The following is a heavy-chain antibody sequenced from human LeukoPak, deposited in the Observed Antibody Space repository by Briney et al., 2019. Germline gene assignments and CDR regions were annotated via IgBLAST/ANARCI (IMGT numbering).Heavy chain of an antibody. V-gene: IGHV3-74*01. CDR2: INSDGSGT. D-gene: IGHD1-26*01. CDR3: ARDLLVGANNYYYYGMDV. CDR1: GFTFSSYW. Sequence: GGSLRLSCAASGFTFSSYWMHWVRQAPGKGLVWVSRINSDGSGTSYADSVKGRFTISRDNAKNTLYLQMNSLRAEDTAVYYCARDLLVGANNYYYYGMDVWGQGTTVTVSS. J-gene: IGHJ6*02.